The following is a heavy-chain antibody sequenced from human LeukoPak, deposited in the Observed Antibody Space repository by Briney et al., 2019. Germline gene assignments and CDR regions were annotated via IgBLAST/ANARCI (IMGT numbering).Heavy chain of an antibody. V-gene: IGHV1-18*01. Sequence: ASVKVSCKASGYTFSNYGLTWVRQAPGQGLEWMAWISAYNTNTNYAQKFQGRVSMTTDTSTSTAYMELRNLRSDDTAVYYCARAPFSSGWYLPWGYMDVWGKGTTVTISS. CDR3: ARAPFSSGWYLPWGYMDV. D-gene: IGHD6-19*01. J-gene: IGHJ6*03. CDR1: GYTFSNYG. CDR2: ISAYNTNT.